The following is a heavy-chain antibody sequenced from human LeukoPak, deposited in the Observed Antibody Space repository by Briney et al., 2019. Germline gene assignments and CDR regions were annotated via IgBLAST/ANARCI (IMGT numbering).Heavy chain of an antibody. CDR2: ISYDGSNK. CDR1: GFTLSSYG. D-gene: IGHD2-21*02. J-gene: IGHJ4*02. V-gene: IGHV3-30*18. Sequence: GGSLRLSCAASGFTLSSYGMHWVRQAPGKGLEGVAVISYDGSNKYYADSVKGRFTISRDNSKNTLYLQMNSLRAEDTAVYYCAKDKSRGRVVTARGAYWGQGTLVTVSS. CDR3: AKDKSRGRVVTARGAY.